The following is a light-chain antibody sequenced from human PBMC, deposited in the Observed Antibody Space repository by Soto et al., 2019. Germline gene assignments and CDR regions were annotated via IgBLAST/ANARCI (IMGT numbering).Light chain of an antibody. CDR2: DVS. Sequence: QSVLTQPRSVSGYPGQSVTFSCTGTSSDVGGYDYVSWYQQHPGKAPKLMIYDVSKRPSGVPDRFSGSKSGNTASLTISVLHAEDEADYYCCSFAGTSYVFGAGTKVTVL. J-gene: IGLJ1*01. V-gene: IGLV2-11*01. CDR1: SSDVGGYDY. CDR3: CSFAGTSYV.